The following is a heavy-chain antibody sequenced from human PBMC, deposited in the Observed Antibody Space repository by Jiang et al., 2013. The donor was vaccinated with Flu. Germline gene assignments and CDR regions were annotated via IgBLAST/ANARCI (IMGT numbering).Heavy chain of an antibody. CDR3: ARQWHHYYFDY. Sequence: WVRQAPGQGLEWMGRINPNSGGTNYAQKFQGRVTMTRDTSISTAYMELSRLRSDDTAVYFCARQWHHYYFDYWGQGILVTVSS. D-gene: IGHD2-8*01. V-gene: IGHV1-2*06. J-gene: IGHJ4*02. CDR2: INPNSGGT.